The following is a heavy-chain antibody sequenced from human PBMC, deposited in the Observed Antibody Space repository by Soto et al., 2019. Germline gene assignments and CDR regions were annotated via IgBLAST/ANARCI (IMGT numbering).Heavy chain of an antibody. CDR2: ISAYNGNT. CDR1: GYTFTSYG. V-gene: IGHV1-18*01. CDR3: ARDTTPLLLWFGELLANY. Sequence: QVQLVQSGAEVKKPGASVKVSCKASGYTFTSYGISWVRQAPGQGLEWMGWISAYNGNTNYAQKLQGRVTMTTDTSPSTAYMELRSLRSDDTAVYYCARDTTPLLLWFGELLANYWGQGTLVTVSS. J-gene: IGHJ4*02. D-gene: IGHD3-10*01.